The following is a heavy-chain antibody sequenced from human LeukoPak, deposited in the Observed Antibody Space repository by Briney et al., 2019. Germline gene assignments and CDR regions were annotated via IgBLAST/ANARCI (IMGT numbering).Heavy chain of an antibody. V-gene: IGHV4-39*07. CDR2: INHSGST. J-gene: IGHJ5*02. CDR3: ARRRGFDP. CDR1: GGSISSSSYY. Sequence: SETLSLTCTVSGGSISSSSYYWGWIRQPPGKGLEWIGEINHSGSTNYNPSLKSRVTISVDTSKNQFSLKLSSVTAADTAVYYCARRRGFDPWGQGTLVTVSS.